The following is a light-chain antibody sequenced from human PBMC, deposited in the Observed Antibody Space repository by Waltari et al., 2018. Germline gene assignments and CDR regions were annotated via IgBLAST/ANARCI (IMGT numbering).Light chain of an antibody. CDR3: QQSYSTPF. Sequence: DIQMTQSPSSLSASVGDRVTITCRASQSISSYLNWYQQKPGKAPKLLTYAACSLQSGVPSRFSGSGSGTDFTLTISSLQPEDFATYYCQQSYSTPFFGQGTELEIK. V-gene: IGKV1-39*01. CDR2: AAC. J-gene: IGKJ2*01. CDR1: QSISSY.